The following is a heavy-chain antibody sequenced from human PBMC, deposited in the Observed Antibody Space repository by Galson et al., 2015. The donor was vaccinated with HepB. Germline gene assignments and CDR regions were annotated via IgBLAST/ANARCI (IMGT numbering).Heavy chain of an antibody. Sequence: PALVKPTQTLELTCTFSGFSLSTSGVCVTWIRQPPGEALEWLALIDWDDDKYYNTSLKTRLSISKDTSKNQVVLTMTNMDPVDTATYYCARAYGSGSYYDYYFDYWGQGTLVTVSS. CDR1: GFSLSTSGVC. D-gene: IGHD3-10*01. J-gene: IGHJ4*02. CDR2: IDWDDDK. V-gene: IGHV2-70*01. CDR3: ARAYGSGSYYDYYFDY.